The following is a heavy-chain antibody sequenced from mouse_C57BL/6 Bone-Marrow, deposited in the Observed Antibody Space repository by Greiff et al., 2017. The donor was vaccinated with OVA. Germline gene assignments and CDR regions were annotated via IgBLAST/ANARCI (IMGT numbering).Heavy chain of an antibody. CDR1: GFTFSSYG. Sequence: DVMLVESGGDLVKPGGSLKLSCAASGFTFSSYGMSWVRQTTDKRLEWVATISSGGSYTYYPDSVKGRFTISRDNAKNTLYLQMSSRKSEDTAMYYCARPYYYGFDYWGQGTTLTVSS. D-gene: IGHD1-1*01. V-gene: IGHV5-6*02. J-gene: IGHJ2*01. CDR3: ARPYYYGFDY. CDR2: ISSGGSYT.